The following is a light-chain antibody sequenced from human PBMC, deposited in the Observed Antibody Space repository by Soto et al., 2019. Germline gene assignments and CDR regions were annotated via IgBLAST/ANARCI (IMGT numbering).Light chain of an antibody. Sequence: DIQMTQSPSSLSASVGDKVTISCRASQSIRTYLNWYQQKPGKAPALLIYGASTLQSGVPSRFSGSGSGTDFALTISCLQPEDFATYYCQHSYNTPWTFGQGTKVDIE. V-gene: IGKV1-39*01. CDR2: GAS. CDR1: QSIRTY. J-gene: IGKJ1*01. CDR3: QHSYNTPWT.